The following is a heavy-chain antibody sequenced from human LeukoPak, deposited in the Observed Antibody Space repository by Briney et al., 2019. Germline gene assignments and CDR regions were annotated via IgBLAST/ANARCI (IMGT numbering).Heavy chain of an antibody. J-gene: IGHJ4*02. CDR3: ARVVVMRGRWLDY. CDR2: IYYSRST. V-gene: IGHV4-30-4*01. D-gene: IGHD3-22*01. CDR1: GGSISSGDYY. Sequence: SQPLSPTGTVAGGSISSGDYYWSWIRQPPGKGLEGIGYIYYSRSTSYNPSLKTPVNISVDTSKDQFYLKLSSVTAADTAVYYCARVVVMRGRWLDYWGQGTLVTVSS.